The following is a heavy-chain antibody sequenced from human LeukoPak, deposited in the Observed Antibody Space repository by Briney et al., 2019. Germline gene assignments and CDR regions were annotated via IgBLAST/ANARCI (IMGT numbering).Heavy chain of an antibody. D-gene: IGHD7-27*01. CDR3: ARENLSGDLPSYYMDV. CDR2: ISYDGSNK. J-gene: IGHJ6*03. Sequence: GGSLRLSCAASGFTFSSYAMHWVRQAPGKGLEWVAVISYDGSNKYYADSVKGRFSISRDNSKNTLYLQMNSLRAEGTAVYYCARENLSGDLPSYYMDVWGKGTTVTVSS. V-gene: IGHV3-30*01. CDR1: GFTFSSYA.